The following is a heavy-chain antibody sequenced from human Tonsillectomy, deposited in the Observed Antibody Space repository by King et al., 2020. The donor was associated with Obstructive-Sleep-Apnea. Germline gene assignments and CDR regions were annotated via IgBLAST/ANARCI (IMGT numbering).Heavy chain of an antibody. D-gene: IGHD2-15*01. CDR1: GFTVSSTY. Sequence: VQLVESGGGLVQPGGSLRLSCAASGFTVSSTYMSWVRQAPGKGLEWVSLIFRGGSTFYADSVKGRFTISRDNSMHTLYLQMNNLSAEDTAVYYCARGEPYCSGGSCYLDYWGQGTLVTVSS. CDR3: ARGEPYCSGGSCYLDY. CDR2: IFRGGST. J-gene: IGHJ4*02. V-gene: IGHV3-66*01.